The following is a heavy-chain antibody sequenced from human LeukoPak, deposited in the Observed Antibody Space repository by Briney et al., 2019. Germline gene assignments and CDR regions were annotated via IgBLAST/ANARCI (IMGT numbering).Heavy chain of an antibody. CDR1: GYSISSGYY. CDR2: IYHSGST. V-gene: IGHV4-38-2*01. D-gene: IGHD4-17*01. J-gene: IGHJ4*02. CDR3: ATLGAMTTVTLGFDY. Sequence: PSETLSLTCAVSGYSISSGYYWGWIRQPPGKGLEGIGSIYHSGSTYYNPSLKSRVTISVDTSKNQFSLKLSSVTAADTAVYYCATLGAMTTVTLGFDYWGQGTLVTVSS.